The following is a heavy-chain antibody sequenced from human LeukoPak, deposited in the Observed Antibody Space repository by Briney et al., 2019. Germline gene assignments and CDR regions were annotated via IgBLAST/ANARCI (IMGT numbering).Heavy chain of an antibody. CDR2: ITSGSTTI. J-gene: IGHJ4*02. V-gene: IGHV3-48*01. Sequence: GGSLRLPCAASGFSFSTYAMSWVRQAPGRGLEWVSYITSGSTTIYYADSVKGRFTISRDNAKNSLYLQMNSLRAEDTAVYYCARGSDVSDYWGQGTLVTVSS. CDR3: ARGSDVSDY. D-gene: IGHD2-15*01. CDR1: GFSFSTYA.